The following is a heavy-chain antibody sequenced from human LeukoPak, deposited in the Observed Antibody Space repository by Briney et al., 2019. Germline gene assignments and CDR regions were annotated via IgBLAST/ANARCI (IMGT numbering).Heavy chain of an antibody. CDR1: GGSFSGYY. Sequence: TSETLSLTCAVYGGSFSGYYWSWIRQPPGKGLEWIGEINHSGSTNYNPSLKSRVTISVDTSKNQFSLKLSSVTAADTAVYYCARRGYDILTGYYYFDYWGQGTLVTVSS. CDR3: ARRGYDILTGYYYFDY. CDR2: INHSGST. D-gene: IGHD3-9*01. V-gene: IGHV4-34*01. J-gene: IGHJ4*02.